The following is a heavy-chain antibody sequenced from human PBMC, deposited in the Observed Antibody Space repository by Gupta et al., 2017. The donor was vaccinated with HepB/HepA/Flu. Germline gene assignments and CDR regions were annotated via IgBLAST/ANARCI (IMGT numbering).Heavy chain of an antibody. CDR3: ARDRKSSSWYYYYYYGMDV. Sequence: EVQLVESGGGLVQPGGSLRLSCAASGFTFSSYWMHWVRQAPGKGLVWVSRINSDGSSTSYADSVKGRFTISRDNAKNTLYLQMNSLRAEDTAVYYCARDRKSSSWYYYYYYGMDVWGQGTTVTVSS. D-gene: IGHD6-13*01. CDR2: INSDGSST. CDR1: GFTFSSYW. V-gene: IGHV3-74*01. J-gene: IGHJ6*02.